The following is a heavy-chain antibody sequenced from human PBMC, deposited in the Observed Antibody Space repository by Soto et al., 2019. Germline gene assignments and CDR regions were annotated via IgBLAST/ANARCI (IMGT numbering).Heavy chain of an antibody. Sequence: EVQLVESGGGLVQPGGSLRLSCAASGFTLSSYWMHWVRQAPGKGLVWVSRIKSAGSSIHYADSVKGRFTISRDNAKKNLDLQMNRLRVEDKAVYYCTREGWHVYCYYGMDVWGQGTTVTVSS. CDR1: GFTLSSYW. CDR2: IKSAGSSI. J-gene: IGHJ6*02. V-gene: IGHV3-74*01. CDR3: TREGWHVYCYYGMDV. D-gene: IGHD6-19*01.